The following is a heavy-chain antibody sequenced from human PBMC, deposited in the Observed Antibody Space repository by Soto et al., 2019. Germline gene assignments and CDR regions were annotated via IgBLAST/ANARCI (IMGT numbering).Heavy chain of an antibody. CDR1: GGSFSGYF. V-gene: IGHV4-34*01. CDR3: ARKSSVATRGLFRYHSYGMDV. J-gene: IGHJ6*02. Sequence: QVQLQQWGAGLLRPSETLSLTCAVYGGSFSGYFWSWIRQSPGKGLEWIGEISHSGSTNYNPSLKSRVSISLDTSKNQFSLRLTSVTAADTAIYYCARKSSVATRGLFRYHSYGMDVWGQGTTVTVS. CDR2: ISHSGST. D-gene: IGHD6-6*01.